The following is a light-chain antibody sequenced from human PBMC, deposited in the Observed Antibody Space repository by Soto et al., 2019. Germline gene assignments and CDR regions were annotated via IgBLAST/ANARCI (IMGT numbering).Light chain of an antibody. CDR3: QQSYSTPPT. J-gene: IGKJ2*01. CDR1: QSISNH. Sequence: DIQMTQSPSSLSASVGDRVTVACRASQSISNHLNWYQQKPGKAPNLLIYAASSLQSGVTSRFSGSRSGTDFTLTITRRQPEDFATYYCQQSYSTPPTFGQGTRLEIK. CDR2: AAS. V-gene: IGKV1-39*01.